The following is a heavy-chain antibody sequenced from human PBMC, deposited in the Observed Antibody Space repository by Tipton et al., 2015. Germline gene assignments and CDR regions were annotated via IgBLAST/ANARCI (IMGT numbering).Heavy chain of an antibody. CDR1: SDSISKYY. J-gene: IGHJ4*02. D-gene: IGHD5-18*01. CDR2: IDFRGST. Sequence: TLSLTCSVSSDSISKYYWSWIRQPPGKELEWIGYIDFRGSTEYNPSVKSRVSISVDRSKNQFSLRLNSVTAADTAFYFCGRGDDSTAMATGFDYWGPGTLVTVSS. CDR3: GRGDDSTAMATGFDY. V-gene: IGHV4-4*09.